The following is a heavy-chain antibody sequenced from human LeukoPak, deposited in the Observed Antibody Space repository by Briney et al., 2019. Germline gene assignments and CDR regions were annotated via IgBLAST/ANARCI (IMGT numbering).Heavy chain of an antibody. CDR1: GYTFTSNY. D-gene: IGHD5-24*01. Sequence: GASVKVSCEAFGYTFTSNYMHWVRQAPGQGPEWMGVISPSGGSTTYAQKFQGRVTLTRDMSTSTDYLELSSLRSEDTAVYYCARDNSVRDEAWWFNHWGQGTLVTVSS. CDR2: ISPSGGST. J-gene: IGHJ5*02. V-gene: IGHV1-46*01. CDR3: ARDNSVRDEAWWFNH.